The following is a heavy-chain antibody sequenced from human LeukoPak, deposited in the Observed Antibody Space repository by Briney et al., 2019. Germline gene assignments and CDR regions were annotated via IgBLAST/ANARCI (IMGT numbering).Heavy chain of an antibody. CDR3: TRHPSGDLVVPAAMHPSLAYYYYYGMDV. CDR2: IRSKANSYAT. J-gene: IGHJ6*02. Sequence: PGGSLRLSCAASGFTFSGSAMHWVRQASGKGLEWVGRIRSKANSYATAYAASVKGRFTISRDDSKNTAYLQMNSLKTEDTAVYYCTRHPSGDLVVPAAMHPSLAYYYYYGMDVWGQGTTVTVSS. D-gene: IGHD2-2*01. V-gene: IGHV3-73*01. CDR1: GFTFSGSA.